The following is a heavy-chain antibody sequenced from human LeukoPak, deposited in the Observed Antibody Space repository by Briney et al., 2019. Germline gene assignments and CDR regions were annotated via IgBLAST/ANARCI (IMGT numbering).Heavy chain of an antibody. V-gene: IGHV3-66*01. CDR2: IYTGGST. CDR1: GFTVSSNY. J-gene: IGHJ4*02. CDR3: ARNLYYYDSSGYYYY. D-gene: IGHD3-22*01. Sequence: PGGSLRLSCAASGFTVSSNYMSWVRQAPGKGLEWVSAIYTGGSTYYAGSVKGRFTISRDNSKNTLYLQMNSLRAEDTAVYYCARNLYYYDSSGYYYYWGQGTPVTVSS.